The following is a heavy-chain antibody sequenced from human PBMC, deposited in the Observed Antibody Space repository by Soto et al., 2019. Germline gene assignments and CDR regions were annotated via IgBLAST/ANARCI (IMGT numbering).Heavy chain of an antibody. CDR3: AREDPTYYYYGMDV. J-gene: IGHJ6*02. V-gene: IGHV3-30-3*01. CDR2: ISYDGSNK. Sequence: QVQLVESGGGVVQPGRSLRLSCAASGFTFSSYAMHWVRQAPGKGLEWVAVISYDGSNKYYADSVKGRFTISRDNSKNPLYLQMNSLRAEDTAVYYCAREDPTYYYYGMDVWGQGTTVTVSS. CDR1: GFTFSSYA.